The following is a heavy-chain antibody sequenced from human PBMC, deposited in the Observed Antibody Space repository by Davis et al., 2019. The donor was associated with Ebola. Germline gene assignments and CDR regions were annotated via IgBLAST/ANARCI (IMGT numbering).Heavy chain of an antibody. D-gene: IGHD3-22*01. CDR2: ISGSSSTI. Sequence: GGSLRLSCAASGFTFSTYYMSWIRQAPGKGLEWISYISGSSSTIYYADSVKGRFTISRDNAKNSLYLQMNSLRAEDTAVYYCAREGYYYDSSGYYVVFDYWGQGTLVTVSS. V-gene: IGHV3-11*04. CDR3: AREGYYYDSSGYYVVFDY. J-gene: IGHJ4*02. CDR1: GFTFSTYY.